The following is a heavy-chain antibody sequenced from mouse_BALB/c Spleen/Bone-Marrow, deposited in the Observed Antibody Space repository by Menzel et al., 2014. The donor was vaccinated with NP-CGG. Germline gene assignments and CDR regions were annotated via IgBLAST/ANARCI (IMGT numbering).Heavy chain of an antibody. CDR1: GFDFSRYW. CDR2: INPDSSTI. Sequence: EVQLVESGGGLVQPGGSLKLSYAASGFDFSRYWMSWVRQAPGKGLEWIGEINPDSSTINYTPSLKDKFIISRDNAKNTLYLRMSKVRSEDTALYYCARNWDVGFAYWGQGTLVTVSA. D-gene: IGHD4-1*01. V-gene: IGHV4-1*02. CDR3: ARNWDVGFAY. J-gene: IGHJ3*01.